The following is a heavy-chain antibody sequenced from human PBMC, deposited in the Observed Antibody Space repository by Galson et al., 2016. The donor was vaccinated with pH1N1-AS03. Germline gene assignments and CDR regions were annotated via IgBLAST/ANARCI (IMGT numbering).Heavy chain of an antibody. CDR3: TSGMVELDY. CDR1: GFRFIDYW. Sequence: LRLSCAASGFRFIDYWMTWVRQAPGKGLEWAANIDQDGSEKYYTDSVEGRFTISRDNAKNSLSLQMNSLRSEDTAVYYCTSGMVELDYWGQGTLVTVSS. D-gene: IGHD3-10*01. J-gene: IGHJ4*02. V-gene: IGHV3-7*01. CDR2: IDQDGSEK.